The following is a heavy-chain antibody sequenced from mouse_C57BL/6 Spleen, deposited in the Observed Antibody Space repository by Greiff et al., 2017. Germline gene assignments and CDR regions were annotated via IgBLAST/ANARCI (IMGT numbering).Heavy chain of an antibody. D-gene: IGHD1-1*01. V-gene: IGHV1-80*01. Sequence: QVQQQQSGAELVKPGASVKISCKASGYAFSSYWMNWVKQRPGKGLEWIGQIYPGDGDTNYNGKFKGKATLTADKSSSTAYMQLSSLTSEDSAVYFCARITTGHWYFDVWGTGTTVTVSS. CDR1: GYAFSSYW. CDR2: IYPGDGDT. CDR3: ARITTGHWYFDV. J-gene: IGHJ1*03.